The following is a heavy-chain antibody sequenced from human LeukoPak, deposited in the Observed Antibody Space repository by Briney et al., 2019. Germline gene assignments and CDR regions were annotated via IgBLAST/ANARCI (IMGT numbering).Heavy chain of an antibody. CDR2: ITGSGGGT. CDR3: AKVPGGKGWNFDS. J-gene: IGHJ4*02. CDR1: GFTFSNYA. D-gene: IGHD2-15*01. V-gene: IGHV3-23*01. Sequence: GGSLRLSCAASGFTFSNYALSWVRQAPGRGLEWVSAITGSGGGTYYADSVKGRFTISRDNSRNTLYLQMHSLRAEDTAVYYCAKVPGGKGWNFDSWGQGTLVTVSS.